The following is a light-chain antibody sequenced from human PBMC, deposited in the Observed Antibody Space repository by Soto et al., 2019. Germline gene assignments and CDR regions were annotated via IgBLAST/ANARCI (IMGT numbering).Light chain of an antibody. J-gene: IGKJ1*01. CDR3: QQYSDWPWT. Sequence: EIVMTQSPATLSVSPGERAALSCRASQSISSSLAWYQQKPGQAPRLLIFGASTRASGIAARLSGSGSGTEFTLTISSLQSEDFAVYYCQQYSDWPWTFGRGTKVEI. CDR2: GAS. V-gene: IGKV3-15*01. CDR1: QSISSS.